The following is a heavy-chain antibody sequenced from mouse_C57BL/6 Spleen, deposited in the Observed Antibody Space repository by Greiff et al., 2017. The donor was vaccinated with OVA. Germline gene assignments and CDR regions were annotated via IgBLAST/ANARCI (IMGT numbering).Heavy chain of an antibody. Sequence: QVQLQQPGAELVRPGSSVKLSCKASGYTFTSYWMHWVKQRPIQGLEWIGNIDPSDSETHYNQKFKDKATLTVDKSSSTAYMQLCSLTSEDSAVYYGARDYYGNYPAWFAYWGQGTLVTVSA. J-gene: IGHJ3*01. V-gene: IGHV1-52*01. CDR1: GYTFTSYW. CDR2: IDPSDSET. CDR3: ARDYYGNYPAWFAY. D-gene: IGHD2-1*01.